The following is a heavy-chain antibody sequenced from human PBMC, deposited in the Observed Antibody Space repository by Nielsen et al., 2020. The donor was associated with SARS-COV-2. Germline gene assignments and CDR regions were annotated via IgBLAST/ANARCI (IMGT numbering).Heavy chain of an antibody. CDR2: IYYSGST. V-gene: IGHV4-59*08. D-gene: IGHD5-18*01. J-gene: IGHJ6*02. Sequence: SETLSLTCTVSGGSISSYYWSWIRQPPGKGLEWIGYIYYSGSTNYHPSLKSRVTISVDTSKNQFSLKLSSVTAADTAVYYCARLDTYYYYYYGMDVWGQGTTVTVSS. CDR3: ARLDTYYYYYYGMDV. CDR1: GGSISSYY.